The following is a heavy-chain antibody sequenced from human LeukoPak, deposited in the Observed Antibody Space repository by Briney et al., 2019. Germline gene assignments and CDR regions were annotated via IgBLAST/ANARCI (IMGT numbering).Heavy chain of an antibody. CDR2: INDNGSTR. CDR1: GFTFSNYA. D-gene: IGHD5-24*01. J-gene: IGHJ4*02. Sequence: GGSLRLSCGASGFTFSNYAMSWVRQAPGKGLEWVSGINDNGSTRFYAASVKGRFTSSRDNPKNTLYLQMNGLRVEDTAVYYCARGWLQFPGYWGQGTLVTVSS. V-gene: IGHV3-23*01. CDR3: ARGWLQFPGY.